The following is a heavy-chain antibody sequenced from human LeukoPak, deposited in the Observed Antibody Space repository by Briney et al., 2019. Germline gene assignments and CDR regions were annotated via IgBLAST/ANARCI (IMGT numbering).Heavy chain of an antibody. CDR2: IKQDGSEK. J-gene: IGHJ4*02. CDR1: GFTFSSYW. V-gene: IGHV3-7*01. D-gene: IGHD3-9*01. CDR3: ARDVLRRYYDILTGYFDY. Sequence: GSLRLSCAASGFTFSSYWMSWVRQAPGKGLEWVANIKQDGSEKYYADSVKGRFTISRDNAKNSLYLQMNSLRAEDTAVYYWARDVLRRYYDILTGYFDYWGQGTLVTVSS.